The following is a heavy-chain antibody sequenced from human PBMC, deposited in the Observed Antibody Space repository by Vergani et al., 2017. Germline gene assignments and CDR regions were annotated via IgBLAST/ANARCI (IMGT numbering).Heavy chain of an antibody. CDR3: ARVSPGWFDP. V-gene: IGHV3-9*01. D-gene: IGHD7-27*01. J-gene: IGHJ5*02. CDR2: ISWNSGSI. CDR1: GFTFDDYA. Sequence: EVQLVESGGGLVQPGRSLRLSCAASGFTFDDYAMHWVRQAPGKGLEWVSGISWNSGSIGYADSVKGRFTISRDNAKNSLYLQMNSLRAEDTALYYCARVSPGWFDPWGQGTLVTVSS.